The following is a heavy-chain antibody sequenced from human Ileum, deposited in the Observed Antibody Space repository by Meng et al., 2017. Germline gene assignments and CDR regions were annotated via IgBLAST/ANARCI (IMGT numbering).Heavy chain of an antibody. CDR3: AHIFDS. CDR1: VRSISSGDW. J-gene: IGHJ4*02. Sequence: VLLQKSGPALVVTSGTLSLTCAVSVRSISSGDWGSWVRQPPGKGLEWIAEMNLGGSPNYTPSLKSRVTMSVDKSNDHLSLQLTSVTAADTAVYYCAHIFDSWGQGTLVTVSS. CDR2: MNLGGSP. V-gene: IGHV4-4*02.